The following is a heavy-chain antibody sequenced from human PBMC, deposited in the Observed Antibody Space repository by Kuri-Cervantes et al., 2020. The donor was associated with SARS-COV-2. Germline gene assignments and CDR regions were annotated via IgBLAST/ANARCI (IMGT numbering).Heavy chain of an antibody. CDR3: YCAPKEGFDS. CDR2: VKTNSGNT. Sequence: ALVKVSCKAPETTFPNYDINWVRQATGQGLEWMGMVKTNSGNTLYAQIFQGRVTMTRDTSTSTVYMELSSLTSEDTAIYYRYCAPKEGFDSWGQGTLVTVSS. J-gene: IGHJ4*02. CDR1: ETTFPNYD. V-gene: IGHV1-8*01. D-gene: IGHD2-21*01.